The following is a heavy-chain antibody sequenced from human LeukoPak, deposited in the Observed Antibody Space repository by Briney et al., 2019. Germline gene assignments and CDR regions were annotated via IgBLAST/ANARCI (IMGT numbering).Heavy chain of an antibody. Sequence: SETLSLTCTVSGGSISSSSYYWGWIRQPPGKGLEWIGSIYYTANTYYNSSLKSRVTISVDTSKSQFSLKLSSVTAAASAVYYCARRDHYDSSGYFDYWGQGTLVTVSS. D-gene: IGHD3-22*01. CDR1: GGSISSSSYY. CDR2: IYYTANT. CDR3: ARRDHYDSSGYFDY. J-gene: IGHJ4*02. V-gene: IGHV4-39*01.